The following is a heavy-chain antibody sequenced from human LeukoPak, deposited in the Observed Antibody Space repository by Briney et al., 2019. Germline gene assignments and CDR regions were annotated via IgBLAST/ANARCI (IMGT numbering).Heavy chain of an antibody. J-gene: IGHJ6*02. Sequence: ASVKISCKASGYTFTSYGISWVRQAPGQGLEWMGWISAYNGNTNYAQKLQGRVTMTTDTSTSTAYMELRSLRSDDTAVYYCARDIAPGDSSGYSPYYYYGMDVWGQGTTVTVSS. V-gene: IGHV1-18*01. CDR1: GYTFTSYG. CDR3: ARDIAPGDSSGYSPYYYYGMDV. CDR2: ISAYNGNT. D-gene: IGHD3-22*01.